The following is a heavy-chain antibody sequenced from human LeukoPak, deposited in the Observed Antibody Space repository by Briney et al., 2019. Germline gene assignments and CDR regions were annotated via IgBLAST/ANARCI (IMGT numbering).Heavy chain of an antibody. CDR3: ARSPDYYGSGSYTYFDY. CDR1: GFTVSSNH. V-gene: IGHV3-53*05. Sequence: GGSLRLSCAASGFTVSSNHMSWVRQAPGKGLEWVSVIYSGGNTKYADSVKGRFTISRDSSRSMLYLQTHSLRSDDTAVYYCARSPDYYGSGSYTYFDYWGQGTLVTVSS. CDR2: IYSGGNT. D-gene: IGHD3-10*01. J-gene: IGHJ4*02.